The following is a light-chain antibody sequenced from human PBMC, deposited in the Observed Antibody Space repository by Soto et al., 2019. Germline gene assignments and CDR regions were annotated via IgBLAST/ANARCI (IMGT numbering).Light chain of an antibody. Sequence: EIVLTQSPATLSLSPGERATLSCRASQSASTYVAWYQQKPGQAPRLLIYDASNRATGIPARFSGSGSGTDFTLTISSLEPEDFAVYYCQQRTNWPRSSFGGGTKV. CDR3: QQRTNWPRSS. J-gene: IGKJ4*01. CDR2: DAS. CDR1: QSASTY. V-gene: IGKV3-11*01.